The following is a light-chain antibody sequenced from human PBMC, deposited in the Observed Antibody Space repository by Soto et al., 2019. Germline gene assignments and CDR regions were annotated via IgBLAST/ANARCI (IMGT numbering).Light chain of an antibody. J-gene: IGKJ4*01. V-gene: IGKV3-20*01. Sequence: EIVLTQSPGTLSLTPGERATLSCRASQSVSSSHLAWYQQKPGQAPRLLIYGASSRATGIPDRFSGSGSGTDFTLTISRLEPEDFAVYYCQQYGSSSPLTFGGGTKVDIK. CDR3: QQYGSSSPLT. CDR2: GAS. CDR1: QSVSSSH.